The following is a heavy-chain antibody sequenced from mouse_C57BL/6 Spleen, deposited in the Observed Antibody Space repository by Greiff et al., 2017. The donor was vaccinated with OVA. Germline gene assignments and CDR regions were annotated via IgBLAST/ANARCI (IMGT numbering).Heavy chain of an antibody. CDR1: GYAFSSSW. CDR2: IYPGDGDT. V-gene: IGHV1-82*01. CDR3: ASSITTVVADWYFDV. D-gene: IGHD1-1*01. J-gene: IGHJ1*03. Sequence: QVHVKQSGPELVKPGASVKISCKASGYAFSSSWMNWVKQRPGKGLEWIGRIYPGDGDTNYNGKFKGKATLTADKSSSTAYMQLSSLTSEDSAVYFCASSITTVVADWYFDVWGTGTTVTVSS.